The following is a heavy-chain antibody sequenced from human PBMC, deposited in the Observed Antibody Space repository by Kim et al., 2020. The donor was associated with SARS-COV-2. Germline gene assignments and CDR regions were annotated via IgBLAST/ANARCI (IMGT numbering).Heavy chain of an antibody. CDR2: ISYDGSNK. CDR1: GFTFSSYG. J-gene: IGHJ6*02. CDR3: AKESGSGCYYAWTYYYYGIDV. Sequence: GGSLRLSCAASGFTFSSYGMHWVRQAPGKGLEWVAVISYDGSNKYYADAVKGRFTISRNNSKNTLYLQMNSLRAEDTAVYYWAKESGSGCYYAWTYYYYGIDVWGQGTTVTVSS. D-gene: IGHD3-10*01. V-gene: IGHV3-30*18.